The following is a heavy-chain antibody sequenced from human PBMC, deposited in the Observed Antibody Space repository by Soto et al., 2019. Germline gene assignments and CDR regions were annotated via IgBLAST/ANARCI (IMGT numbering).Heavy chain of an antibody. CDR2: INHSGSS. Sequence: SETLSLTCAVQGVSFIGFYWTWIRQPPGKGLEWIGEINHSGSSNYNPPLKSRVTMSLDTSRNQFSLSLNSVTAADTAVYYCARMAGPWYFDLWGRGTLVTVSS. J-gene: IGHJ2*01. CDR3: ARMAGPWYFDL. V-gene: IGHV4-34*01. CDR1: GVSFIGFY.